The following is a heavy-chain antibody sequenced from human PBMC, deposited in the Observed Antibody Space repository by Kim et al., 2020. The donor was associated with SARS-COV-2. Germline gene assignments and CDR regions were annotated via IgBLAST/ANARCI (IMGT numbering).Heavy chain of an antibody. Sequence: ASVKVSCKVSGYTLTELSMHWVRQAPGKGLEWMGGFDPEDGETIYAQKFQGRVTMTEDTSTDTAYMELSSLRSEDTAVYYCATVESGGIRGEYYYGMDVWGQGTTVTVSS. CDR2: FDPEDGET. CDR3: ATVESGGIRGEYYYGMDV. J-gene: IGHJ6*02. V-gene: IGHV1-24*01. D-gene: IGHD3-10*01. CDR1: GYTLTELS.